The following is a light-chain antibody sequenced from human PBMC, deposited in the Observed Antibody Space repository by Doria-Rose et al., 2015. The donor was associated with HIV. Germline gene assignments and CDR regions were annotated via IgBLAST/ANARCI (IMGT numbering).Light chain of an antibody. CDR3: QQYYDTPS. J-gene: IGKJ3*01. CDR1: QSLLYTSTNY. Sequence: DIRVTQSPESLGMSLGERATLNCKSNQSLLYTSTNYLAWYQQKPGQPPKLMIYWASTRQSGVPARFSGSRYGTDFTLTISSLEAEDVAVYYCQQYYDTPSFGPGTTVDIK. V-gene: IGKV4-1*01. CDR2: WAS.